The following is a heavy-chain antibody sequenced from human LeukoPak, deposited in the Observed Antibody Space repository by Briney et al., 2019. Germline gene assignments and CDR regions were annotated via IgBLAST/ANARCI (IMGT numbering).Heavy chain of an antibody. CDR2: INPSGGST. Sequence: SVTVSCKSSGYTFTSYYMHWLRQPPGQGLEWMGIINPSGGSTSYAQKFQGRVTMTRDMSTSTVYMELSSLRSEDTAVYYCASAMVGATRAYFDYWGQGTLVTVSS. CDR3: ASAMVGATRAYFDY. J-gene: IGHJ4*02. CDR1: GYTFTSYY. D-gene: IGHD1-26*01. V-gene: IGHV1-46*01.